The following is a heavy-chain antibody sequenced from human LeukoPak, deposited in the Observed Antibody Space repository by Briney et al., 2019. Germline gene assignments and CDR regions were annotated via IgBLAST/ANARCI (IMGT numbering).Heavy chain of an antibody. CDR2: INTGNGNT. D-gene: IGHD6-6*01. V-gene: IGHV1-3*04. Sequence: ASVKVSCKASGYIFTSYAMHWVRQAPGQRLEWMGWINTGNGNTKYSQKFQGRVTITRDTSASTAYMELSSLRSEDTAVYYCAMYSSSSGFDPWGQGTLVTVSS. CDR3: AMYSSSSGFDP. CDR1: GYIFTSYA. J-gene: IGHJ5*02.